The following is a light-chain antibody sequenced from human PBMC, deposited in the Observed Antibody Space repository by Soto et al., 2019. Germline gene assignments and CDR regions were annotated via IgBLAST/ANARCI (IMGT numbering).Light chain of an antibody. J-gene: IGKJ2*01. CDR3: IQATPPYT. CDR1: QSLVHIDGNTY. CDR2: KIS. Sequence: DIVLTQTRLSSPVTLGQPASISCRSSQSLVHIDGNTYFNWLQQRPGQPPRLLIYKISNRFPGVPDRFSGSGAGTDFTLKISRVEADDVGVYYRIQATPPYTFGQGTRLEIK. V-gene: IGKV2-24*01.